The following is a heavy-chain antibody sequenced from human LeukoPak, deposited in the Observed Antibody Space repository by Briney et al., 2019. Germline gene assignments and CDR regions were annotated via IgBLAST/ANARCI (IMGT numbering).Heavy chain of an antibody. Sequence: ASVKVSCKASGYIFNNFDINWVRQATGQGLEWMGWMHPISGNTGYAQKFQGRVTMTRNTSISTAYMELSSLRSEDTAVYYCARVSFDSSGNKINFDYWGHGTLVTVSS. D-gene: IGHD2-15*01. CDR1: GYIFNNFD. J-gene: IGHJ4*01. V-gene: IGHV1-8*01. CDR3: ARVSFDSSGNKINFDY. CDR2: MHPISGNT.